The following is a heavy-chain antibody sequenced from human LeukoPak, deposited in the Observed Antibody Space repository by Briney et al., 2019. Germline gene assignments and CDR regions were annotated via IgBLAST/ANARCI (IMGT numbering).Heavy chain of an antibody. CDR1: GYTFTSYA. J-gene: IGHJ4*02. V-gene: IGHV1-69*13. D-gene: IGHD3-22*01. Sequence: SVKVSCKASGYTFTSYAMHWVRQAPGQGLEWMGGIIPTFGTANYAQKFQGRVTITADESTSTAYMELSSLRSEDTAVYYCARVTMTQALVYWGQGTLVTVSS. CDR2: IIPTFGTA. CDR3: ARVTMTQALVY.